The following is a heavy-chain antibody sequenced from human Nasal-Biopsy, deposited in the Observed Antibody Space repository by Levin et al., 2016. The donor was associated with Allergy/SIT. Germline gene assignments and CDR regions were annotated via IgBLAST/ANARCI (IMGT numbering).Heavy chain of an antibody. CDR3: AKDEDRGYYSGMGV. V-gene: IGHV3-23*01. J-gene: IGHJ6*02. Sequence: GGSLRLSCLSTGFTFSAYAMSWVRQAPGKGLEWVSSISSSGSNTYYADSVRGQFTISRDNSKNTLYLQMNNLKVADTAVYYCAKDEDRGYYSGMGVWGQGTTVTVSS. CDR1: GFTFSAYA. D-gene: IGHD3-3*01. CDR2: ISSSGSNT.